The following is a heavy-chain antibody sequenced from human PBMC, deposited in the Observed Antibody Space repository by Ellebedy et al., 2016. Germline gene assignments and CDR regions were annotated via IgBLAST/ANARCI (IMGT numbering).Heavy chain of an antibody. Sequence: GESLKISCAASGFTFSSYAMSWVRQAPGKGLEWVSAISGSGGSTYYADSVKGRFTISRDNSKSTLYLQMNSLRAEDTAVYYCAKDWFGGYVAYWGQGTLVTVSS. J-gene: IGHJ4*02. V-gene: IGHV3-23*01. D-gene: IGHD5-12*01. CDR1: GFTFSSYA. CDR3: AKDWFGGYVAY. CDR2: ISGSGGST.